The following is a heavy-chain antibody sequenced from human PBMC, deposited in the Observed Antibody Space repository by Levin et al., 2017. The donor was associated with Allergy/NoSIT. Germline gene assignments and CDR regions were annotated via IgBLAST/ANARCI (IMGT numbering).Heavy chain of an antibody. V-gene: IGHV3-30-3*01. D-gene: IGHD6-19*01. CDR1: GFTFSSYA. Sequence: SCAASGFTFSSYAMHWVRQAPGKGLEWVAVISYDGSNKYYADSVKGRFTISRDNSKNTLYLQMNSLRAEDTAVYYCARAEWLVRPFDYWGQGTLVTVSS. CDR2: ISYDGSNK. CDR3: ARAEWLVRPFDY. J-gene: IGHJ4*02.